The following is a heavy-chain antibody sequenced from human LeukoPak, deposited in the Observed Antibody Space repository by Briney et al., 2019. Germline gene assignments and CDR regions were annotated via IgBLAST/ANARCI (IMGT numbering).Heavy chain of an antibody. V-gene: IGHV3-9*01. CDR3: AKDTGYSYAWRIHY. CDR1: GFTFDDYA. CDR2: ISWNSGSI. J-gene: IGHJ4*02. Sequence: GGSLRLSCAASGFTFDDYAMDWVRQAPGKGLEWVSGISWNSGSIGYADSVKGRFTISRDNAKNSLYLQMNSLRAEDTALYYCAKDTGYSYAWRIHYWGQGTLVTVSS. D-gene: IGHD5-18*01.